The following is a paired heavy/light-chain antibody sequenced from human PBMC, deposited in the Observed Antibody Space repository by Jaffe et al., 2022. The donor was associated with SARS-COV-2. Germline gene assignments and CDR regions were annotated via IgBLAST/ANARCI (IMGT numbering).Light chain of an antibody. Sequence: EIVLTQSPATLSLSPGERATLSCRASQSVSSYLAWYQQKPGQAPRLLIYDASNRATGIPARFSGSGSGTDFTLTISSLEPEDFAVYYCQQRSNWPSMYTFGQGTKLEIK. CDR1: QSVSSY. V-gene: IGKV3-11*01. CDR2: DAS. CDR3: QQRSNWPSMYT. J-gene: IGKJ2*01.
Heavy chain of an antibody. CDR1: GGSISSSNW. D-gene: IGHD2-8*01. J-gene: IGHJ6*02. CDR3: ARDRGRYCTNGVCSRYGMDV. CDR2: IYHSGST. V-gene: IGHV4-4*02. Sequence: QVQLQESGPGLVKPSGTLSLTCAVSGGSISSSNWWSWVRQPPGKGLEWIGEIYHSGSTNYNPSLKSRVTISVDKSKNQFSLKLSSVTAADTAVYYCARDRGRYCTNGVCSRYGMDVWGQGTTVTVSS.